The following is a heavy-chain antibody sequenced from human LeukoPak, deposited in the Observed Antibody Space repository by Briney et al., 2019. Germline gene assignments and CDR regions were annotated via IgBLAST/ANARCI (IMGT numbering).Heavy chain of an antibody. CDR1: GFWFSSYA. D-gene: IGHD6-13*01. CDR3: AKFIVAAGCDY. CDR2: ISSSGGST. J-gene: IGHJ4*02. V-gene: IGHV3-23*01. Sequence: GGSLRLSCAASGFWFSSYAMTWVRQAAGKGLEWVSGISSSGGSTYYADSVKGRFTIYRDNYKNTLYLQMKSLRAGDTAIYYCAKFIVAAGCDYWGQRSLVTLSS.